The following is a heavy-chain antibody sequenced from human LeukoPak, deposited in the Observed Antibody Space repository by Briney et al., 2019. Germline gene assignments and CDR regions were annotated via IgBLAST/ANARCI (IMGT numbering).Heavy chain of an antibody. D-gene: IGHD3-22*01. CDR3: AREVYDSSGYYGY. CDR2: INPNSGGT. CDR1: GYTFTGYY. V-gene: IGHV1-2*04. J-gene: IGHJ4*02. Sequence: APVKVSCKASGYTFTGYYMHWVRQAPGQGLEWMGWINPNSGGTNYAQKFQGWVTMTRDTSISTAYMELSRLRSDDTAVYYCAREVYDSSGYYGYWGQGTLVTVSS.